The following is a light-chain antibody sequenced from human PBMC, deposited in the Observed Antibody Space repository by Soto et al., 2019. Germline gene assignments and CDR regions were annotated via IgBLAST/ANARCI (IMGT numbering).Light chain of an antibody. Sequence: QSALTQPPSVSAAPGQRVTISCSGSSSNIGSNYVSWYQHLPGTAPKLLIFDNDKRSSGIPDRFSGSKSGTSATLGITGLQTGDEADYYCGTWDSSLRAGVVFGGGTKLTVL. CDR2: DND. J-gene: IGLJ2*01. CDR3: GTWDSSLRAGVV. V-gene: IGLV1-51*01. CDR1: SSNIGSNY.